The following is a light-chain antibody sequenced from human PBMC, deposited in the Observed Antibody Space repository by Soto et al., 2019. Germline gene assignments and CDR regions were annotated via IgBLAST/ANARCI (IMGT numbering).Light chain of an antibody. V-gene: IGKV1-33*01. CDR2: DAS. CDR1: QDIDKF. Sequence: DIQMTQSPSSLSASVGDRVTITCQASQDIDKFLNWYQQKPGKPPKLLIDDASNLATGVPSRFSGRGSGTDFTFTISSLQPEDIATYYCQQYDNLLLTFGGGTKVDIK. J-gene: IGKJ4*01. CDR3: QQYDNLLLT.